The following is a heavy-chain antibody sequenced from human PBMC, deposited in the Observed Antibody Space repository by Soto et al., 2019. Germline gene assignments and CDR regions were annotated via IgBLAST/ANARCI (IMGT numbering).Heavy chain of an antibody. CDR2: IWYDGSNK. V-gene: IGHV3-33*01. D-gene: IGHD2-15*01. CDR1: GFTFSSYG. Sequence: GGSLRLSCAASGFTFSSYGMHWVRQAPGKGLEWVAVIWYDGSNKYYADSVKGRFTISRDNSKNTLYLQMNSLRAEDTAVYYCAREGGYCSGGSCYPIITPFAYWGQGTLVTVSS. CDR3: AREGGYCSGGSCYPIITPFAY. J-gene: IGHJ4*02.